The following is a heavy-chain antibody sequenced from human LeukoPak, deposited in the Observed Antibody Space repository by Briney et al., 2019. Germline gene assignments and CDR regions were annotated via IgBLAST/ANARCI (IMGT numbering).Heavy chain of an antibody. Sequence: GGSLRLSCAASGFTFSSSAMSWVRQAPGKGLEWVSGISGSGGSTYCADSVKGRFTISRDNSKNTLYLQMNSLRAEDTAVYYCAKSESRSSTWYAYWGQGTLVTVSS. CDR3: AKSESRSSTWYAY. V-gene: IGHV3-23*01. CDR1: GFTFSSSA. CDR2: ISGSGGST. J-gene: IGHJ4*02. D-gene: IGHD6-13*01.